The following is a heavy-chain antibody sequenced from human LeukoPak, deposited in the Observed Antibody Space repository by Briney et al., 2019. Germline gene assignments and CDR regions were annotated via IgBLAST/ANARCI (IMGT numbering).Heavy chain of an antibody. J-gene: IGHJ6*02. V-gene: IGHV1-46*01. CDR3: ARRPATGRYYAMDV. Sequence: ASVKVSCKASGYTFPCYSMHFVRHPPGPGLDQTGVINPSCCSTSYAQKFQGRVTMTMDTSTRTVSMELSSLRSEDTAVYYCARRPATGRYYAMDVWGQGTTVTVSS. CDR1: GYTFPCYS. CDR2: INPSCCST. D-gene: IGHD6-25*01.